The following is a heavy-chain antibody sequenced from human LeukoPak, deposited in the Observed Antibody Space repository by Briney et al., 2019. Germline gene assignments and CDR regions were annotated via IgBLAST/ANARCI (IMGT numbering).Heavy chain of an antibody. CDR3: ARDSSRYYGRWFDP. D-gene: IGHD6-19*01. Sequence: SVKVSFKASGGTFSSYTISWLRQAPAPGLERVGRIVPTPGIANYAQKFQGRVTITADKSTSKAYMEVRSLRSEDTAVYYCARDSSRYYGRWFDPWGQGTLVTVSS. V-gene: IGHV1-69*04. J-gene: IGHJ5*02. CDR2: IVPTPGIA. CDR1: GGTFSSYT.